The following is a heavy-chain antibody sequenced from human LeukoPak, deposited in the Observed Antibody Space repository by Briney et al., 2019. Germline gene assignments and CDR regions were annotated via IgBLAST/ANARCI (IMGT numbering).Heavy chain of an antibody. D-gene: IGHD2-8*01. CDR2: ISSSTSYI. Sequence: PGRSLRLSCAASGFTFSSYSMNWVRQAPAKGLEWVSFISSSTSYISYADSVKGRFTISRDNAKSSLWLQMNSLRAEDTAVYYCARATNGRFDIWGQGTMVTVSS. V-gene: IGHV3-21*01. CDR1: GFTFSSYS. J-gene: IGHJ3*02. CDR3: ARATNGRFDI.